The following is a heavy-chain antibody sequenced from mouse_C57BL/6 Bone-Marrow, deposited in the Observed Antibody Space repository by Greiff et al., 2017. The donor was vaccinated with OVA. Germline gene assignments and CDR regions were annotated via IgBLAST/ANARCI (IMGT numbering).Heavy chain of an antibody. D-gene: IGHD1-1*01. Sequence: VQLQQPGAELVKPGASVKMSCKASGYTFTSYWITWVKQRPGQGLEWIGDIYPGSGSTNYNEKFKSKATLTVDPSSSTAYMQLSSLTSEDSAVYYRAKKRYYGSSWRYCDVWGTGTTGTVSS. CDR1: GYTFTSYW. CDR3: AKKRYYGSSWRYCDV. CDR2: IYPGSGST. J-gene: IGHJ1*03. V-gene: IGHV1-55*01.